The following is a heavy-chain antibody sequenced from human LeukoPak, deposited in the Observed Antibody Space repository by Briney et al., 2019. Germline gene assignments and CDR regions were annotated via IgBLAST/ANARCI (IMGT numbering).Heavy chain of an antibody. D-gene: IGHD6-25*01. CDR1: GYSSSSGYY. J-gene: IGHJ4*02. CDR3: ARGAGSGARDY. V-gene: IGHV4-38-2*02. Sequence: PSETLSLTCTVSGYSSSSGYYWGWIRQPPGKGLEWMGSIYHSGSTYYNPSLESRVTISVDPSKNQFSLRLSSVTAADTAVYYCARGAGSGARDYWGQGTLVTVSS. CDR2: IYHSGST.